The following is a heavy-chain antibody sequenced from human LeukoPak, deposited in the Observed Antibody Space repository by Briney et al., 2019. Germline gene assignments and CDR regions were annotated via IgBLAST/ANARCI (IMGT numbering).Heavy chain of an antibody. CDR1: GGSISSYY. J-gene: IGHJ4*02. CDR2: VYYSGST. Sequence: SETLSLTCTVSGGSISSYYWSWIRQPPGKGLEWIGYVYYSGSTTYNPSLKSRVSISVDTSKNQFSLRLTSVTATDTAVYYCARQGDGGRAFDYWGQGILVTVSS. CDR3: ARQGDGGRAFDY. D-gene: IGHD4-23*01. V-gene: IGHV4-59*08.